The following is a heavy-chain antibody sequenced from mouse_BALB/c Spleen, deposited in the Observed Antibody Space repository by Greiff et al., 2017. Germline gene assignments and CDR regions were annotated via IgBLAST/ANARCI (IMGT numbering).Heavy chain of an antibody. V-gene: IGHV7-3*02. J-gene: IGHJ4*01. CDR1: GFTFTDYY. CDR2: IRNKANGYTT. Sequence: EVKVVESGGGLVQPGGSLRLSCATSGFTFTDYYMSWVRQPPGKALEWLGFIRNKANGYTTEYSASVKGRFTISRDNSQSILYLQMNTLRAEDSATYYCARVHLRDAMDYWGQGTSVTVSS. CDR3: ARVHLRDAMDY.